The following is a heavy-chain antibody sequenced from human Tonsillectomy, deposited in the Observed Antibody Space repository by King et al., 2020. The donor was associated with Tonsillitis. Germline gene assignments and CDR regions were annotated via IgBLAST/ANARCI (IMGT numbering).Heavy chain of an antibody. V-gene: IGHV1-8*01. J-gene: IGHJ3*02. CDR3: ARESHDFEAFDI. Sequence: VQLVESGAEVKKPGASVKVSCKASGYTFTSYDINWVRQATGQGLEWMGWMNPISGYTVYAKKFQGRVTMTRNTSITTAYMELSSLRSEDTAVYYCARESHDFEAFDIWGQGTMVTVSS. CDR2: MNPISGYT. D-gene: IGHD1-1*01. CDR1: GYTFTSYD.